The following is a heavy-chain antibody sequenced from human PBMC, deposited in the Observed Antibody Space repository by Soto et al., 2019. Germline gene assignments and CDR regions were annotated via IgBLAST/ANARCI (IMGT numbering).Heavy chain of an antibody. J-gene: IGHJ4*02. Sequence: QVQLVESGGGVVQPGRSLRLSCAASGFTFSSYAMHWVRQAPGKGMEWVAVISYDGSNKYYADSVKGRFTISSDISKNTLYLQMNSLRAEDTDVYYCARAGGLLLDYWGQGTLVNVSS. CDR1: GFTFSSYA. CDR2: ISYDGSNK. V-gene: IGHV3-30-3*01. D-gene: IGHD2-15*01. CDR3: ARAGGLLLDY.